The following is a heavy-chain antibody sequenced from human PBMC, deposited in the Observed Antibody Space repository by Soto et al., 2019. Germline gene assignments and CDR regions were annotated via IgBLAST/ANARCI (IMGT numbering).Heavy chain of an antibody. J-gene: IGHJ6*03. CDR1: GGSFSGYY. V-gene: IGHV4-34*02. CDR2: IHDSGST. Sequence: QVQLQQWGPGLLKPSETLSLTCAVTGGSFSGYYWNLIRQSPEKGREGIGEIHDSGSTRNNPPLKSRVTISEDTSKKQFSLRLTSVYAADTAVYYCARGRRGCYDMDVWGKGTTVTVSS. D-gene: IGHD6-25*01. CDR3: ARGRRGCYDMDV.